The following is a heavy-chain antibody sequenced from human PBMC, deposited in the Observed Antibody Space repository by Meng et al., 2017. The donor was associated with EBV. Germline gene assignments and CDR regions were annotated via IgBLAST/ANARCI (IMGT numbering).Heavy chain of an antibody. J-gene: IGHJ4*02. D-gene: IGHD3-10*01. CDR1: GGTCRSDA. V-gene: IGHV1-69*01. CDR3: ASESGRGFTPDY. Sequence: VMSGDVVETRVSSVMVSCKNYGGTCRSDAVSWVRQAPGKGLEWMGGLIPMSDAPYYAQKFQGRVTMTADEFTNNHYMDLSGLRFEDTAVYYCASESGRGFTPDYWGQGTLVTVSS. CDR2: LIPMSDAP.